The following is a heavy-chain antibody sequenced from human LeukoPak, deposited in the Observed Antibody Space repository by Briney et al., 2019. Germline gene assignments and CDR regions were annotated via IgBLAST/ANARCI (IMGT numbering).Heavy chain of an antibody. J-gene: IGHJ4*02. V-gene: IGHV3-21*05. Sequence: GGSLRLSCAASGFFFNSYSMNWVRQAPGEGLEWVSYITSSGSVRYYGDSMKGRFTISRDNAKNSLYLQMNSLRVEDTAVYYCAKEDYSSSFDYWGQGTLVTVSS. D-gene: IGHD4-11*01. CDR2: ITSSGSVR. CDR1: GFFFNSYS. CDR3: AKEDYSSSFDY.